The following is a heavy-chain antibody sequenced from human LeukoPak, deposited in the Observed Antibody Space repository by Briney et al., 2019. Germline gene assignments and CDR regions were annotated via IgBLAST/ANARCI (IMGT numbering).Heavy chain of an antibody. CDR1: GFTFRRYW. V-gene: IGHV3-23*01. CDR2: ISPSGDIT. D-gene: IGHD3-10*01. CDR3: ARGGSGGYYQSY. J-gene: IGHJ4*02. Sequence: GGSLRLSCAASGFTFRRYWMSWVRQAPGKGLEWVSGISPSGDITYYADSVKGRFTISRDNAKNTLFLQMNSLRAEDTAVYYCARGGSGGYYQSYWGQGTLVTVSS.